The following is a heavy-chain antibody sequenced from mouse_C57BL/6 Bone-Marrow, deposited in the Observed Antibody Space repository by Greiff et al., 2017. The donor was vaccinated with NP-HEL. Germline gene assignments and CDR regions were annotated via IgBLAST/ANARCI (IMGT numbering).Heavy chain of an antibody. CDR3: ARGYGSPYYFDY. CDR2: IYPGGGYT. Sequence: VKLQESGAELVRPGTSVKMSCKASGYTFTNYWIGWAKQRPGHGLEWIGDIYPGGGYTNYNEKFKGKATLTADKSSSTAYMQFSSLTSEDSAIYYCARGYGSPYYFDYWGQGTTLTVSS. D-gene: IGHD1-1*01. V-gene: IGHV1-63*01. CDR1: GYTFTNYW. J-gene: IGHJ2*01.